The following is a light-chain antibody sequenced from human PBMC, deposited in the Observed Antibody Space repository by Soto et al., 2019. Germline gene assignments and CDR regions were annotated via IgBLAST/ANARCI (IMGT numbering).Light chain of an antibody. J-gene: IGKJ5*01. Sequence: EIQMTQSHSTLSGSVGDRVTITCRASQSISSWLAWYQQKPGKAPKLLIYAASTLQSGVPSRFSGSGYGTEFTLTISSLQPEDFASYYCQLLDSFPLTFGQGTRLENK. V-gene: IGKV1-5*01. CDR3: QLLDSFPLT. CDR1: QSISSW. CDR2: AAS.